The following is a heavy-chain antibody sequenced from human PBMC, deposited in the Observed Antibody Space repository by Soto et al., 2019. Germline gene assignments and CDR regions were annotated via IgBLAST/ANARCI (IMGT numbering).Heavy chain of an antibody. Sequence: PSETLSLTCTVSGHSISSSNYYWGWIRQPPGKGLEWIGSIYYSGSTYYNPSLKSRVTISVDTSKNQFSLKLSSVTAPDTAVYYCARPWGDRTTTGWYYWGQRTLVTVSS. CDR3: ARPWGDRTTTGWYY. V-gene: IGHV4-39*01. CDR1: GHSISSSNYY. CDR2: IYYSGST. J-gene: IGHJ4*02. D-gene: IGHD6-19*01.